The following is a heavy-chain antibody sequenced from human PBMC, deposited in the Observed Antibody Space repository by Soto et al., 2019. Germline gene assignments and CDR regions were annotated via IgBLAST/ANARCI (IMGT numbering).Heavy chain of an antibody. D-gene: IGHD2-8*01. V-gene: IGHV4-31*03. J-gene: IGHJ5*02. CDR3: ARGSIVRRSNWFDL. CDR2: IYYSGST. Sequence: SETLSLTCTVSGGSISSGGYYWSWIRQHPGKGLEWIGYIYYSGSTYYNPSLKSRVTISVDTSKNQFSLKLSSVTAADTAVYYCARGSIVRRSNWFDLWGQGTPVTSPQ. CDR1: GGSISSGGYY.